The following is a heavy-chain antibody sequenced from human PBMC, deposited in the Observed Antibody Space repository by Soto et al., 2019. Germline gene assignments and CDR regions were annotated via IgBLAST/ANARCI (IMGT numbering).Heavy chain of an antibody. J-gene: IGHJ6*02. D-gene: IGHD6-13*01. Sequence: HPGGSLRLSCAASGFTFDDYAMHWVRQAPGKGLEWVSGISWNSGSIGYADSVKFRFTISRDNAKTSLYLQMNSLRAEDAALYYCAKDLAAAGYYYGMDVWGQATTLTVSS. CDR2: ISWNSGSI. CDR1: GFTFDDYA. V-gene: IGHV3-9*01. CDR3: AKDLAAAGYYYGMDV.